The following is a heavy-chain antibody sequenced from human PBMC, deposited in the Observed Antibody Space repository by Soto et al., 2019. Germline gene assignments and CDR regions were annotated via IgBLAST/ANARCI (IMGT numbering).Heavy chain of an antibody. Sequence: NPSGVSTSYAQKFQGRVTMTRDTSTSTVYMELSSLRSEDTAVYYCATAAYSTSWYDFWGQGTLVTVSS. CDR2: NPSGVST. CDR3: ATAAYSTSWYDF. J-gene: IGHJ5*01. V-gene: IGHV1-46*01. D-gene: IGHD6-13*01.